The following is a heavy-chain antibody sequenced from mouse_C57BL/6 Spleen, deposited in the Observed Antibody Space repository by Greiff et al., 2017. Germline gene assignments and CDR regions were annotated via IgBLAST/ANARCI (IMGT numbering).Heavy chain of an antibody. CDR1: GFNIKDDY. CDR3: IACYSNFAWFAY. CDR2: LDPENGDT. Sequence: VQLQQSGAELVRPGASVKLSCTASGFNIKDDYMHWVKQRPEQGLEWIGWLDPENGDTEYASKFQGKAPITADTSSNTAYLQLSSLTSEDTAVYYCIACYSNFAWFAYGGQGTLVTVSA. V-gene: IGHV14-4*01. J-gene: IGHJ3*01. D-gene: IGHD2-5*01.